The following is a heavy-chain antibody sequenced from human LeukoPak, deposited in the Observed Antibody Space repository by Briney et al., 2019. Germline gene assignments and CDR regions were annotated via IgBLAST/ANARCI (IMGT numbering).Heavy chain of an antibody. CDR1: GGSISDSFEHY. J-gene: IGHJ4*01. Sequence: SETLSLTCVVSGGSISDSFEHYWCWVRQPPGKGFGWIAEVHHTGRTIYSPSFAGRVAISADTSKNQVSLKLTSVTAADTAVYYCARGSDYTWGGWGQGTLVTVSS. D-gene: IGHD3-10*01. CDR3: ARGSDYTWGG. CDR2: VHHTGRT. V-gene: IGHV4-4*02.